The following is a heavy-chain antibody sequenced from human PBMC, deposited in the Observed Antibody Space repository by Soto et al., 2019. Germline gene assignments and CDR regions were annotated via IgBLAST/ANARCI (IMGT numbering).Heavy chain of an antibody. V-gene: IGHV4-4*02. D-gene: IGHD6-13*01. CDR3: ARVFGSSWYETGYFDY. CDR1: GGSISSSNW. Sequence: KPSETLSLTCAVSGGSISSSNWWSWVRQPPGKWVELILEIYYSGSTNFNPSLQSRVTISVDKFKNQFSLKLSFVTAADTAVFYCARVFGSSWYETGYFDYWGQGTLVTVSS. J-gene: IGHJ4*02. CDR2: IYYSGST.